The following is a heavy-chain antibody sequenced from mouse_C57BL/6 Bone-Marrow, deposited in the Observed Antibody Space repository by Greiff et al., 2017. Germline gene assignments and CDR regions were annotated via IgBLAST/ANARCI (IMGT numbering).Heavy chain of an antibody. CDR3: ARDGSLRREINY. V-gene: IGHV2-2*01. CDR1: GFSLTSYG. J-gene: IGHJ2*01. Sequence: VQLQQSGPGLVQPSQSLSITCTVSGFSLTSYGVHWVRQSPGKGLEWLGVIWSGESTDYNAAFISRLSISKDNSKSQVFFKMNSLQADDTAIYYCARDGSLRREINYWRQGTTLTVSS. D-gene: IGHD1-2*01. CDR2: IWSGEST.